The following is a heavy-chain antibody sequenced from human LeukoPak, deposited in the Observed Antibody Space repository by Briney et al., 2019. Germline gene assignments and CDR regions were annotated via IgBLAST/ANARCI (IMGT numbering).Heavy chain of an antibody. CDR3: AIVPSDYGDYSYYYYGMDV. V-gene: IGHV4-59*01. J-gene: IGHJ6*02. Sequence: PSETLSLTCTVSGGSISSYYWSWIRQPPGKGLEWIGYIYYSGSTNYNPSLKSRVTISVDTSKNQFSLKLSSVTAADTAAYYCAIVPSDYGDYSYYYYGMDVWGQGTTVTV. CDR2: IYYSGST. CDR1: GGSISSYY. D-gene: IGHD4-17*01.